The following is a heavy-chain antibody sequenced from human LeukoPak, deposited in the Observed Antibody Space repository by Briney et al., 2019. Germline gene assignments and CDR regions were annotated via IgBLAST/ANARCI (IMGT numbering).Heavy chain of an antibody. CDR1: GYTFTGYY. CDR3: ARGERDWNDGGVYHYYYMDV. D-gene: IGHD1-1*01. Sequence: ASVKVSCKASGYTFTGYYMHWVRQAPGQGLEWMGWINPNSGGTNYAQKFQGRVTMTRDTSISTAYMELSRLRSDDTAVYYCARGERDWNDGGVYHYYYMDVWGKGTTVTISS. V-gene: IGHV1-2*02. J-gene: IGHJ6*03. CDR2: INPNSGGT.